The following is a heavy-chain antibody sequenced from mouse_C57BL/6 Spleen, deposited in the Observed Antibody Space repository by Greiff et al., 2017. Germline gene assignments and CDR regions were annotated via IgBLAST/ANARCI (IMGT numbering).Heavy chain of an antibody. CDR2: IHPSDSDT. D-gene: IGHD1-1*01. CDR1: GYTFTSYW. CDR3: AIGYYGSSPLWYFDV. J-gene: IGHJ1*03. Sequence: QVHVKQPGAELVKPGASVKVSCKASGYTFTSYWMHWVKQRPGQGLEWIGRIHPSDSDTNYNQKFKGKATLTVDKSSSTAYMQLSSLTSEDSAVYYCAIGYYGSSPLWYFDVWGTGTTVTVSS. V-gene: IGHV1-74*01.